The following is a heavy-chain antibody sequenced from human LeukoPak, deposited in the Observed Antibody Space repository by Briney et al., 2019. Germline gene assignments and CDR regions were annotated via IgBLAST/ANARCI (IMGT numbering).Heavy chain of an antibody. CDR3: ARDYRARLDY. J-gene: IGHJ4*02. V-gene: IGHV3-7*01. Sequence: GGSLRLSCATSEFTFGNFWMTWVRQAPGKGLEWVANIKEDGSDKYYVDSVKGRFTISRDNARTSLYLQMNSLRVEDTAVYYCARDYRARLDYWGQGTLVTVSS. CDR2: IKEDGSDK. CDR1: EFTFGNFW.